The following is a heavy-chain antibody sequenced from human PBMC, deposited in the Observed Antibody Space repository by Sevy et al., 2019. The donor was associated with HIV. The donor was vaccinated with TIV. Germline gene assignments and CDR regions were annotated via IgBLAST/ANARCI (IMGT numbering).Heavy chain of an antibody. CDR2: ISGSGCST. D-gene: IGHD2-15*01. J-gene: IGHJ4*02. CDR1: GFTFSSYA. Sequence: GGSLRLSCAASGFTFSSYAMSWVRQAPGKGLEWVSAISGSGCSTYYADSVKGRFTISRDNSKNTLYLQMNSLRAEDTAVYYCAKVWWKGKAFDYWGQGTLVTVSS. V-gene: IGHV3-23*01. CDR3: AKVWWKGKAFDY.